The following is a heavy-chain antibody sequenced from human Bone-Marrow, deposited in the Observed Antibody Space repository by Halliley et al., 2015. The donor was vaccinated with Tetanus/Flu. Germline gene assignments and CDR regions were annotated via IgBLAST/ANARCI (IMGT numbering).Heavy chain of an antibody. Sequence: TNYTPPPKGRVPISVDTSKNQFSLKLSSVTAAATAVYYCARGPFPLRWYLLPYYFDYWGQGTLVTVSS. V-gene: IGHV4-59*09. J-gene: IGHJ4*02. CDR2: T. CDR3: ARGPFPLRWYLLPYYFDY. D-gene: IGHD4-17*01.